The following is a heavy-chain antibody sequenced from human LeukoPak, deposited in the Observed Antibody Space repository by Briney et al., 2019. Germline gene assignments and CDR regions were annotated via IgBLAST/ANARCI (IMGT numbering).Heavy chain of an antibody. CDR3: ARSLFYGDYGYYFDY. CDR2: IYYSGST. J-gene: IGHJ4*02. Sequence: SETLSLTCTVSGGSFSSYYWSWIRQPPGKGLEWIGYIYYSGSTNYNPSLKSRVTISVDTSKNQFSLRLSSVTAADTAVYYCARSLFYGDYGYYFDYWGQRTLVTVSS. D-gene: IGHD4-17*01. V-gene: IGHV4-59*01. CDR1: GGSFSSYY.